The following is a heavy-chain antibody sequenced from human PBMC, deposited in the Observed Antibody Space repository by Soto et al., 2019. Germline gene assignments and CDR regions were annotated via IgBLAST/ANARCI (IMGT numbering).Heavy chain of an antibody. Sequence: LRLSCAASGFTFTRYSMNWVRQAPGKGLEWVSSISSTTNYIYYGDSMKGRFTISGDNAKNSLYLEMNSLRAEDTAVYYCARESEDLTSNFDYWGQGTLVTVSS. CDR1: GFTFTRYS. CDR2: ISSTTNYI. V-gene: IGHV3-21*06. CDR3: ARESEDLTSNFDY. J-gene: IGHJ4*02.